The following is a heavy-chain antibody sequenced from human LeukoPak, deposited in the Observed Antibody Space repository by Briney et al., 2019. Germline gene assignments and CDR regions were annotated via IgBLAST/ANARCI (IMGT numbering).Heavy chain of an antibody. J-gene: IGHJ4*02. Sequence: GGSLRLSCAGSGFTFSSYAMSWVRQAPGKGLEWVSAISGSGGSTYYADSVKGRFTISRDNSKNTLYLQMNSLRAEDTAVYYCAKAQWFSYNYYFDYWGQGTLVTVSS. CDR3: AKAQWFSYNYYFDY. D-gene: IGHD3-22*01. V-gene: IGHV3-23*01. CDR2: ISGSGGST. CDR1: GFTFSSYA.